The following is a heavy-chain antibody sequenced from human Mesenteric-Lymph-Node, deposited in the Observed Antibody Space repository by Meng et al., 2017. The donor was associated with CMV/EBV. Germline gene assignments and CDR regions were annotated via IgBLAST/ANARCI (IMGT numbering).Heavy chain of an antibody. V-gene: IGHV4-34*01. D-gene: IGHD4-23*01. CDR2: INRSGST. CDR1: GGSFTDYY. Sequence: CAVYGGSFTDYYWSRIRQPPGKGLEWIGEINRSGSTNYNPSLKSRVTISGDTSKNQFSLKVNSVTAADTAVYYCARRVTEIYYFDYWGRGTLVTVSS. J-gene: IGHJ4*02. CDR3: ARRVTEIYYFDY.